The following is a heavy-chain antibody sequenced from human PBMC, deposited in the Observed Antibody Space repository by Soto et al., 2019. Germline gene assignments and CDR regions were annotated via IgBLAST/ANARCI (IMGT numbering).Heavy chain of an antibody. V-gene: IGHV4-31*03. Sequence: QVQLQESGPGLVKPSQTLSLTCTVSGGSISSGGYYWSWIRQHPGKGLEWIGYIYYSGSTYYNPSLQNRVTISVDTSKNQFSLKLSSVTAADTAVYYRARETAAAGTRGGGPERGYYYYYGMDVWGQGTTVTVSS. D-gene: IGHD6-13*01. CDR1: GGSISSGGYY. CDR2: IYYSGST. J-gene: IGHJ6*02. CDR3: ARETAAAGTRGGGPERGYYYYYGMDV.